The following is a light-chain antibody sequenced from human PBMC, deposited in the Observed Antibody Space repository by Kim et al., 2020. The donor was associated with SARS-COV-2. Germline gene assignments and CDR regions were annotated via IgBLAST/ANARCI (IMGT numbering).Light chain of an antibody. Sequence: ASGGDRVTITCRASQDIRNDLGWYQQNPVRAPKRLIYGASSLQSGVPSRCSGSGSGTEFTLTISSLQPEDFATYFCLQHNTYPITFGQGTRLEIK. J-gene: IGKJ5*01. CDR2: GAS. CDR3: LQHNTYPIT. CDR1: QDIRND. V-gene: IGKV1-17*01.